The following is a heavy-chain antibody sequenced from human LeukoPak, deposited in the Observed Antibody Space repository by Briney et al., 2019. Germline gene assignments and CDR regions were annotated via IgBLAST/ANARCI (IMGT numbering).Heavy chain of an antibody. Sequence: PSETLSLTCTVSGGSISSYYWSWIRQPPGKGLEWIGYIYYSGSTNYNPSLKSRVTISVDTSKNQFSLKLSSVTAADTAVYYCAREGSSNWENYFDYWGQGTLVTVSS. CDR3: AREGSSNWENYFDY. V-gene: IGHV4-59*01. D-gene: IGHD6-13*01. CDR2: IYYSGST. CDR1: GGSISSYY. J-gene: IGHJ4*02.